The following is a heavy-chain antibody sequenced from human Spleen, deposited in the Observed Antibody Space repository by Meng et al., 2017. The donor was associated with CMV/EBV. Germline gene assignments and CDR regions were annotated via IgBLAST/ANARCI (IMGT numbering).Heavy chain of an antibody. CDR2: ISGSGGST. J-gene: IGHJ6*02. CDR3: AKPLADDYGDYAEHNYYYYGMDV. D-gene: IGHD4-17*01. CDR1: GFTFTTYW. Sequence: GGSLRLSCAASGFTFTTYWMSWVRQAPGKGLEWVSAISGSGGSTYYADSVKGRFTISRDNSKNTLYLQMNSLRAEDTAVYYCAKPLADDYGDYAEHNYYYYGMDVWGQGTTVTVSS. V-gene: IGHV3-23*01.